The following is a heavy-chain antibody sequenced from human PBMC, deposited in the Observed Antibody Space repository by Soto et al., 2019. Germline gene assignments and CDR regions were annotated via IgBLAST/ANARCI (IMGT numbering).Heavy chain of an antibody. Sequence: QVQLQESGPGLVKPSQTLSLTCTVSGGSISSGGYYWSWIRQHPGKGLEWIGYIYYSGSNYYNPSHKTRVTLSVDTSKNQYSLKLSSVTAADTAEYYWAIENGSGSYRPSLDYWGQGTLVTVSS. CDR2: IYYSGSN. CDR1: GGSISSGGYY. J-gene: IGHJ4*02. CDR3: AIENGSGSYRPSLDY. D-gene: IGHD3-10*01. V-gene: IGHV4-31*03.